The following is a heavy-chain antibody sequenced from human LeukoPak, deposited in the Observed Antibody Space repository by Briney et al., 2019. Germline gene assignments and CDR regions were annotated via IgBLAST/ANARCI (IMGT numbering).Heavy chain of an antibody. CDR2: ISYDGSNK. Sequence: GRSLRLSCAASGFTFSSYGMHWVRQAPGKGLEWVAVISYDGSNKYYADSVKGRFTISRDNSKNTLYPQMNSLRAEDTAVYYCAKDWYYYGSGSHALFDYWGQGTLVTVSS. D-gene: IGHD3-10*01. V-gene: IGHV3-30*18. CDR3: AKDWYYYGSGSHALFDY. CDR1: GFTFSSYG. J-gene: IGHJ4*02.